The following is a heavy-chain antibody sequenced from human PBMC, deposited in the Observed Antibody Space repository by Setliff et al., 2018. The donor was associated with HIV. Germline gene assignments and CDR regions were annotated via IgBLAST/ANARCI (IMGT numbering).Heavy chain of an antibody. Sequence: PSETLSLTCTVDGGSLRGYYWTWIRQPPGKGLEWIGEIYHSGNANYNPSLKSRVTMSIDTSKKQLSLKLASVTAADTAVYYCASCIFGDYARYFDLWGRGTLVTVSS. CDR1: GGSLRGYY. J-gene: IGHJ2*01. CDR2: IYHSGNA. D-gene: IGHD4-17*01. V-gene: IGHV4-34*01. CDR3: ASCIFGDYARYFDL.